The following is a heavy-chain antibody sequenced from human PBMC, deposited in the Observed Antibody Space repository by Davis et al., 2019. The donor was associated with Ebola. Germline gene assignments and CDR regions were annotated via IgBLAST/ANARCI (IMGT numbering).Heavy chain of an antibody. V-gene: IGHV3-33*01. CDR2: IWYDGSNK. D-gene: IGHD4-17*01. CDR3: ARVDYGDYALFDY. CDR1: GFTFSSYG. J-gene: IGHJ4*02. Sequence: SLRLSCAASGFTFSSYGMHWVRQAPGKGLEWVAVIWYDGSNKYYADSVKGRFTISRDNSKNTLYLQMNSLRAEDTAVYYCARVDYGDYALFDYWGQGTLVTVSS.